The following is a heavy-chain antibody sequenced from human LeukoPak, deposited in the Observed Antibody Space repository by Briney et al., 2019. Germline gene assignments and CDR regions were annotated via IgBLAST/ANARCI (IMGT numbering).Heavy chain of an antibody. V-gene: IGHV3-21*01. J-gene: IGHJ4*02. CDR1: GFTFNHYN. D-gene: IGHD3-22*01. CDR2: ISSSSSYI. CDR3: ALLGYYDSSGYYPDY. Sequence: GGSLRLSCAASGFTFNHYNMNWVRQAPGKGLEWVSSISSSSSYIYYADSVKGRFTISRDNAKNSLYLQMNSLRAEDTAVYYCALLGYYDSSGYYPDYWGQGTLVTVSS.